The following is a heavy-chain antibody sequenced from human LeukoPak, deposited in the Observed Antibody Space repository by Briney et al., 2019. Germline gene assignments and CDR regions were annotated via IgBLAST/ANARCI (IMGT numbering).Heavy chain of an antibody. CDR2: IIPIFGTA. CDR1: GGTFSSYA. Sequence: GASVKVSCKASGGTFSSYAISWVRQAPGQGLEWTGGIIPIFGTANYAQKFQGRVTITADESTSTAYMELSSLRSEDTAVYYCARGGAVAGFDYWGQGTLVTVSS. CDR3: ARGGAVAGFDY. V-gene: IGHV1-69*13. J-gene: IGHJ4*02. D-gene: IGHD6-19*01.